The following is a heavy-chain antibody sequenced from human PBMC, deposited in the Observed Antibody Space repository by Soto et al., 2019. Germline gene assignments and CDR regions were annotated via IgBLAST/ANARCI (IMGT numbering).Heavy chain of an antibody. CDR1: GFIFKNYA. CDR2: ITRDGYNK. CDR3: TKSSGGSSSVGMDY. D-gene: IGHD6-6*01. J-gene: IGHJ4*02. V-gene: IGHV3-30*04. Sequence: GGSLRLSCAVSGFIFKNYALNWVRQAPGKGLEWVASITRDGYNKYYADSVKGRFTISRDNSKNTLSLQMTALRVEDSSVYYCTKSSGGSSSVGMDYWGPGTLVTVFS.